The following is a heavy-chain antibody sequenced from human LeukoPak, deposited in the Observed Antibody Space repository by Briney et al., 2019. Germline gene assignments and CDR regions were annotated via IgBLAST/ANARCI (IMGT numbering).Heavy chain of an antibody. D-gene: IGHD3-9*01. J-gene: IGHJ4*02. CDR3: VKDHGWLLYS. V-gene: IGHV3-23*01. CDR1: GFTFSSYA. CDR2: ISLDGATT. Sequence: GGSLRLSCAASGFTFSSYAMSWVRQAPGKGLEWVSGISLDGATTYYAGSVEGRFTISRDNSKNTLYLQMNSLRADDMAVYYCVKDHGWLLYSWGQGTLVTVSS.